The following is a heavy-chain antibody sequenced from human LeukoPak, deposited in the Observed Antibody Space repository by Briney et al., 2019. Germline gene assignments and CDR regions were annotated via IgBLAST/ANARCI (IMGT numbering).Heavy chain of an antibody. CDR2: ISSSSSTI. CDR1: GFTFSSYS. D-gene: IGHD4-23*01. V-gene: IGHV3-48*04. J-gene: IGHJ4*02. CDR3: ARDPGYGGTGY. Sequence: GGSLRLSCAASGFTFSSYSMNWVRQAPGKGLEWVSYISSSSSTIYYADSVKGRFTISRDNAKNSLYLQMNSLRAEDTAVYYCARDPGYGGTGYWGQGTLVTVSS.